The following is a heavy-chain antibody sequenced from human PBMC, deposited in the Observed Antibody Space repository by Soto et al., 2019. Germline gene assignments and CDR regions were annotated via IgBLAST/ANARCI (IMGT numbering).Heavy chain of an antibody. CDR2: IYDGGRT. CDR1: GGSISTVDYW. J-gene: IGHJ4*02. D-gene: IGHD7-27*01. CDR3: ARGPSGDKVDS. V-gene: IGHV4-30-4*01. Sequence: QVQLQESGPGLVKPSQTLSLTCTVSGGSISTVDYWWSWIRQSPDMGLEWIGHIYDGGRTYNNPSLERRVTMSVAKSKSQLSLTLSSVSAADTAVYYCARGPSGDKVDSWGQGTLVTVSS.